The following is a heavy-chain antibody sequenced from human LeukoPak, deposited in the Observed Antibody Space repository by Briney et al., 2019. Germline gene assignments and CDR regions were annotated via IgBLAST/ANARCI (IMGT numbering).Heavy chain of an antibody. Sequence: SVKVSCQASGGTFSSYAISWVRQAPGQGLEWMGRIIPILGIANYAQKFQGRVTITADKSTSTAYMELSSLRSEDTAVYYCARDKYSSGWTAYYYYGMDVWGQGTTVTVSS. CDR2: IIPILGIA. V-gene: IGHV1-69*04. D-gene: IGHD6-19*01. CDR3: ARDKYSSGWTAYYYYGMDV. J-gene: IGHJ6*02. CDR1: GGTFSSYA.